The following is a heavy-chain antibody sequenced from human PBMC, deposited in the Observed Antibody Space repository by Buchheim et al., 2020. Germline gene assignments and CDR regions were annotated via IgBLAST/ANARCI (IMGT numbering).Heavy chain of an antibody. CDR3: ARFGYCTNGLCYWGREYNWFDP. D-gene: IGHD2-8*01. CDR2: IYHSGST. CDR1: GGSISSSNW. V-gene: IGHV4-4*02. J-gene: IGHJ5*02. Sequence: QVQLQESGPGLVKPSGTLSLTCAVSGGSISSSNWWSWVRQPPGKGLEWIGEIYHSGSTNYNPSLKSRVTISVDKSKNQFSLKLSSVTAADTAVYYCARFGYCTNGLCYWGREYNWFDPWGQGTL.